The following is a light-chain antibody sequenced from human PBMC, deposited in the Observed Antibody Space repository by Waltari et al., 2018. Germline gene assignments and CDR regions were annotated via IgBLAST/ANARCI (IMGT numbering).Light chain of an antibody. CDR1: SSAVGNYNL. V-gene: IGLV2-23*01. Sequence: QSALTQPASVSGSPGPSITIPCPGTSSAVGNYNLVSWYQQYPGKAPKVMIYDDNRRPSGVSDRFSGSKSGNTASLTISGVQAEDEADYYCCSYAGSYTWVFGGGTKLTVL. CDR2: DDN. J-gene: IGLJ3*02. CDR3: CSYAGSYTWV.